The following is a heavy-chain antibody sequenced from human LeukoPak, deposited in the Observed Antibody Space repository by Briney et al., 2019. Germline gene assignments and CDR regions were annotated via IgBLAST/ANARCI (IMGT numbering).Heavy chain of an antibody. D-gene: IGHD2-21*01. CDR2: IYHSGST. J-gene: IGHJ5*02. CDR1: GGPITDTNW. Sequence: PSGTLTLTCRVSGGPITDTNWRSWVSPPPGKGLEWIGEIYHSGSTNYNPSLKRRVTISVDTSKDQFSLKLASMTAADTVVYFCARGHIVMVSTPRRPQRSRVFDPWGQGTLVTVSS. V-gene: IGHV4-4*02. CDR3: ARGHIVMVSTPRRPQRSRVFDP.